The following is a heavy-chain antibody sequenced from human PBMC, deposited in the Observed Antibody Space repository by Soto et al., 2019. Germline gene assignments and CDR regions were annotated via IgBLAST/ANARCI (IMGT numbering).Heavy chain of an antibody. Sequence: QVQLVESGGGVVQPGRSLRLSCAASGFTFSSYGMHWVRQAPGKGLEWVAVIWYDGSNKYYADSVKGRFTISRDNSKNTLYLQLSILRAEDTAVYYCASECSSSWLLDYWGQGTLVTVSS. D-gene: IGHD6-13*01. CDR1: GFTFSSYG. V-gene: IGHV3-33*01. CDR2: IWYDGSNK. CDR3: ASECSSSWLLDY. J-gene: IGHJ4*02.